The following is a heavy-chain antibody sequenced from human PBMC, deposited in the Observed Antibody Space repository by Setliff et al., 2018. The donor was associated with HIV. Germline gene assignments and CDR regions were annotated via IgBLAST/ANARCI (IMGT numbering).Heavy chain of an antibody. CDR1: GGTFSSYA. CDR3: ARDKREVGATSY. V-gene: IGHV1-69*06. CDR2: IIPIFDAA. J-gene: IGHJ4*02. Sequence: SVKVSCKTSGGTFSSYAISWVRQAPGQGLEWMGGIIPIFDAANYAQKFQGRVTITADKSTSTAYMELRSLRYEDTAIYYCARDKREVGATSYWGQGTLVTVSS. D-gene: IGHD1-26*01.